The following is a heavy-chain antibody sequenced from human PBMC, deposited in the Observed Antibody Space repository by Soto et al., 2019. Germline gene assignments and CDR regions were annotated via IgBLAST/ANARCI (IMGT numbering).Heavy chain of an antibody. J-gene: IGHJ3*01. D-gene: IGHD3-22*01. V-gene: IGHV4-30-4*01. CDR3: ARRSGYSDRSGYSHDAFDF. CDR1: GGSISRGDYY. CDR2: IYDSGST. Sequence: PSETLSLTCTVSGGSISRGDYYWSWIRQPPGKGLEWIGYIYDSGSTYYNPSLKSRITISIDTSKNRFSLKLSSVTAADTAVYYCARRSGYSDRSGYSHDAFDFWGQGTMVTVSS.